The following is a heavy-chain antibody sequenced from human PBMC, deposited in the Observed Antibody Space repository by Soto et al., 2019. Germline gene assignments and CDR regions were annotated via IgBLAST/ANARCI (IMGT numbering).Heavy chain of an antibody. CDR1: SYSFTTHG. Sequence: ASVKVSCKASSYSFTTHGISWVRRAPGHGLEWMGWISAYNGDTHYVQRFQGRLTMTTDTSTSTAYMELSSLRSEDTAVYYCARGNRGASPLAYYGMDVWGQGTTVTVSS. J-gene: IGHJ6*02. CDR2: ISAYNGDT. D-gene: IGHD1-26*01. CDR3: ARGNRGASPLAYYGMDV. V-gene: IGHV1-18*04.